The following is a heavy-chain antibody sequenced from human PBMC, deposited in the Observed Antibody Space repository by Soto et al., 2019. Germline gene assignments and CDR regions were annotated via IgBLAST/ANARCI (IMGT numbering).Heavy chain of an antibody. CDR3: ASGGLPAPYYFDY. CDR1: GGTFSSYA. D-gene: IGHD2-2*01. Sequence: GASVKVSCKASGGTFSSYAISWVRQAPGQGLEWMGGIIPIFGTANYAQKFQGRVTITADESTSTAYMELSSLRSEDTAVYYCASGGLPAPYYFDYWGQGTLVTVSS. J-gene: IGHJ4*02. V-gene: IGHV1-69*13. CDR2: IIPIFGTA.